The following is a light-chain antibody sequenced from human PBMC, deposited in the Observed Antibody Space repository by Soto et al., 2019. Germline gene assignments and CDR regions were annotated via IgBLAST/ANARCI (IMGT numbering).Light chain of an antibody. V-gene: IGKV2-28*01. Sequence: DSVMTQSPLSLSVTPGEPASISCRSSQSLLHSNGYNSLDWYLQRPGQSPQLLIYLGSHRASGVPDRFSGSGSGTDFTLKISRVEADDVGVYYCMQDLQIRVEFGQGTKVQIK. J-gene: IGKJ1*01. CDR1: QSLLHSNGYNS. CDR2: LGS. CDR3: MQDLQIRVE.